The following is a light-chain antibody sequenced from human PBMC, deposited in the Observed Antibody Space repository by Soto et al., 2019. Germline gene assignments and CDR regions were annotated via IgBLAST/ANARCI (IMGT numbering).Light chain of an antibody. CDR2: DVN. CDR1: SSDVGGYNF. J-gene: IGLJ3*02. V-gene: IGLV2-11*01. Sequence: QPVLTQPRSVSGSPGQSVTISCTGTSSDVGGYNFVSWYQQHPGKAPKLMIYDVNKWPSGVPDRFSGSKSGNTASLTISGLQADDEADYYCQTWATGIQVFGGGTKLTVL. CDR3: QTWATGIQV.